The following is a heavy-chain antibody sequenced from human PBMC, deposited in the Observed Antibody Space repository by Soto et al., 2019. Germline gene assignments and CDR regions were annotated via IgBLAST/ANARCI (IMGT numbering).Heavy chain of an antibody. Sequence: EVQLVESGGDLVHPGRSLRLSCAASGFTFDDHAMHWVRRVPGRGLEWVSSISWNGKIIGYADSVEGRFTISRDNAKNYLYMHMNSQRPEDTAAYFCAKGGPDPCCGGGRCYFESWGRGTLVTVSS. CDR2: ISWNGKII. CDR3: AKGGPDPCCGGGRCYFES. D-gene: IGHD2-15*01. V-gene: IGHV3-9*01. CDR1: GFTFDDHA. J-gene: IGHJ4*02.